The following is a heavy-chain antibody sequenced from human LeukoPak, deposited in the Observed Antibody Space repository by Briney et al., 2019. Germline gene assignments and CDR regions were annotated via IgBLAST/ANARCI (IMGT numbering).Heavy chain of an antibody. CDR1: GYTFTGYY. J-gene: IGHJ4*02. D-gene: IGHD6-13*01. CDR2: INPNSGGT. CDR3: SRASTMAAPGAMPNDF. Sequence: GASVKVSCKASGYTFTGYYVHWVRQVPERGLEWMGWINPNSGGTNYAQKFQDRVTMTRDTSISTAYMELSSLRSDDSAVYFCSRASTMAAPGAMPNDFWGQGTLVTVSS. V-gene: IGHV1-2*02.